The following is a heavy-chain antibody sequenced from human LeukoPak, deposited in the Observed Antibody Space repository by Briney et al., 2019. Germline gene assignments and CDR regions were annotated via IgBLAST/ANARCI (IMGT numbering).Heavy chain of an antibody. D-gene: IGHD6-19*01. Sequence: SETLSLTCTVSGGSISSGSYYWSWIRQPAGKGLERIGRIYTSGSTNYNPSLKSRVTISVDTSKNQFSLKLSSVTAADTAVYYCARVPTIAVAVVEAFDIWGQGTMVTVSS. V-gene: IGHV4-61*02. CDR3: ARVPTIAVAVVEAFDI. CDR1: GGSISSGSYY. J-gene: IGHJ3*02. CDR2: IYTSGST.